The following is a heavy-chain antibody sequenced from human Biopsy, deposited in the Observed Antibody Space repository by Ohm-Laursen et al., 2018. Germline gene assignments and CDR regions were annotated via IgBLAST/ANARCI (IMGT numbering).Heavy chain of an antibody. D-gene: IGHD3-22*01. Sequence: GPLSLTRTVSGDSLSSYYWSWIRQPPGKGLQWIGYVYYTGSTGYNPSLQSRVTISVDKSKNHFSLRLRSVTPADTAIYYCARDRGYYSERTVPGYFDLWGRGTLVTVSS. V-gene: IGHV4-59*01. CDR3: ARDRGYYSERTVPGYFDL. CDR2: VYYTGST. CDR1: GDSLSSYY. J-gene: IGHJ2*01.